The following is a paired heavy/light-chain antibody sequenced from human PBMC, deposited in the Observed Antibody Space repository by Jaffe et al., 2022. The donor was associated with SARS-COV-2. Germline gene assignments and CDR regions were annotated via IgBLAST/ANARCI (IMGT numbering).Light chain of an antibody. V-gene: IGKV1-5*03. CDR1: QSVSSW. Sequence: DIHMTQSPSTLSASVGDRVTITCRASQSVSSWLAWYQQKPGKAPKLLIDKASSLETGVPSTFSGSGSGTEFTLTISSLQPDDFATYYCQQYNAFPWTFGQGTKVEIK. J-gene: IGKJ1*01. CDR3: QQYNAFPWT. CDR2: KAS.
Heavy chain of an antibody. CDR2: IYHDGRT. Sequence: EVRLVETGGGLIQPGGSLRLSCAASGVTVSSNFLSWVRQAPGKGLEWVSVIYHDGRTFHTDSVKGRFTISRDNSKNTLYLQMTTLRTEDTAVYYCARVHYDGTYSNAFDIWGQGTMVTVSS. CDR1: GVTVSSNF. J-gene: IGHJ3*02. CDR3: ARVHYDGTYSNAFDI. D-gene: IGHD3-22*01. V-gene: IGHV3-53*02.